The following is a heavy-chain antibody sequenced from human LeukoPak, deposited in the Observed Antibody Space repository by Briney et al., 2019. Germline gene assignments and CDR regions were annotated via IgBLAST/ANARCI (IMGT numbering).Heavy chain of an antibody. CDR1: GVSFSGYY. J-gene: IGHJ4*02. CDR3: ARGPTGDQTMEAY. D-gene: IGHD7-27*01. CDR2: INHSGST. V-gene: IGHV4-34*01. Sequence: SETLSLTCAVYGVSFSGYYWSWIRQPPGKGLEWIGEINHSGSTNYNPSLKSRVTISVDTSKNQFSLKLSSVTAADTAVYYCARGPTGDQTMEAYWGQGTLVTVSS.